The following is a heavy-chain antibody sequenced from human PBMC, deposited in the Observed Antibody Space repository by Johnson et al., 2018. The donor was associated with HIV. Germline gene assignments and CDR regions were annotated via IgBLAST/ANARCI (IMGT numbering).Heavy chain of an antibody. CDR1: GFTFDDYG. CDR3: AKDTYSHRLTVTESGFDI. D-gene: IGHD4-11*01. V-gene: IGHV3-20*04. CDR2: INWNSGSI. Sequence: VQLVESGGGVVRPGGSLRLSCAASGFTFDDYGMSWVRQTPGKGLEWVAGINWNSGSIAYADSVKGRFTISRDNAKNSLYVQMNSLRAEDTAVYYCAKDTYSHRLTVTESGFDIWGQGTMVTVSS. J-gene: IGHJ3*02.